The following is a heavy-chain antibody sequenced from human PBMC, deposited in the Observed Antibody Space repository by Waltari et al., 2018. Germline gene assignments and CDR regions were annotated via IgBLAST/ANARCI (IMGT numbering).Heavy chain of an antibody. CDR2: INWNGYTS. V-gene: IGHV3-9*01. Sequence: EVQLVQSGEGLVQPGKSLRLSCAASGLSFDDNALHWLRQATGQGIEWVSSINWNGYTSVYGDSVKCLFTISRDNAKKSVYLQMNSLRPEDTALYFCVNGPSGSVVGYMDVWGKGTMVTVSS. D-gene: IGHD1-26*01. CDR3: VNGPSGSVVGYMDV. CDR1: GLSFDDNA. J-gene: IGHJ6*04.